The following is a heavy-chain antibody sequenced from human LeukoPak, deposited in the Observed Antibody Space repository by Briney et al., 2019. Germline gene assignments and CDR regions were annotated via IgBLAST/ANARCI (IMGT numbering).Heavy chain of an antibody. CDR3: AREVAGWDLDY. J-gene: IGHJ4*02. CDR2: INPNSGGT. Sequence: ASVKASCKASGYTFTGYYMHWVRQAPGQGLEWMGRINPNSGGTNYAQKFQGRVTMTRDTSISTAYVELSRLRSDDTAVYYCAREVAGWDLDYWGQGTLVTVSS. V-gene: IGHV1-2*06. CDR1: GYTFTGYY. D-gene: IGHD1-14*01.